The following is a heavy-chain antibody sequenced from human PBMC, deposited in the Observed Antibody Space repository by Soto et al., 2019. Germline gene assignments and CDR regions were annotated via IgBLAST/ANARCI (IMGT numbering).Heavy chain of an antibody. CDR3: AKDPQSAYNWFDP. D-gene: IGHD2-15*01. CDR1: GYTFADYY. J-gene: IGHJ5*02. Sequence: ASVKVSCKASGYTFADYYIHWVRQAPGQGLEWMGWINPKSGNTKYEQKFQARVTMTRDTSISTAYMEVSRLTSDDTAVYYCAKDPQSAYNWFDPWGQGT. V-gene: IGHV1-2*02. CDR2: INPKSGNT.